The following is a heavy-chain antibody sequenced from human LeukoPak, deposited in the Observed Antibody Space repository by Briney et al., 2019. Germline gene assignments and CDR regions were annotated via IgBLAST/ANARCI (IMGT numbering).Heavy chain of an antibody. CDR2: ISSTSTYI. Sequence: NPGGSLRLSCAASGFTFSPYSMSWVRQAPGKGLEWVSSISSTSTYIFYADSVKGRFTISKDNAKNSLYLQMNSLRAEDTAIYYCTRDQGAGTYRSYGMDVWGQGTSVTVSS. D-gene: IGHD3-10*01. J-gene: IGHJ6*02. V-gene: IGHV3-21*01. CDR1: GFTFSPYS. CDR3: TRDQGAGTYRSYGMDV.